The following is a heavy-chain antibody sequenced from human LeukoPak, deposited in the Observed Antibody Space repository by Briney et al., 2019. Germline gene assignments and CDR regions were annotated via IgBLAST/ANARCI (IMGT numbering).Heavy chain of an antibody. CDR2: ISYDGSNK. CDR1: GFTFSSYA. Sequence: QPGRSLRLSCAASGFTFSSYAMHWVRQAPGKGLEWVAVISYDGSNKYYADSVKGRFTISRDNSKNTLYLQMNSLRAEDTAVYYCARGTWSGTTYGFDYWGQGTLVTVSS. V-gene: IGHV3-30-3*01. D-gene: IGHD1-1*01. CDR3: ARGTWSGTTYGFDY. J-gene: IGHJ4*02.